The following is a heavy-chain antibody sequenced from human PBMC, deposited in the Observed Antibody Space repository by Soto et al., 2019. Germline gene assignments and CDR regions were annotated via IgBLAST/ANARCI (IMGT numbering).Heavy chain of an antibody. CDR1: GFTFSSYS. V-gene: IGHV3-48*02. CDR2: ISSSSSTI. Sequence: PGGSLRLSCAASGFTFSSYSMNWVRQAPGKGLEWVSYISSSSSTIYYADSVKGRFTISRDNAKNSLYLQMNSLRDEDTAVYYCARDYGSTSCYGLDWKCYYYYGMDVWGQGTTVTVSS. J-gene: IGHJ6*02. CDR3: ARDYGSTSCYGLDWKCYYYYGMDV. D-gene: IGHD2-2*01.